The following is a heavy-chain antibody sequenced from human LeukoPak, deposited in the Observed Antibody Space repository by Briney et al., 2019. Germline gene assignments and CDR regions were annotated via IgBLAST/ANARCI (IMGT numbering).Heavy chain of an antibody. V-gene: IGHV3-23*01. CDR2: ISGSGGST. CDR3: ARPHDSRFYFDY. Sequence: GGSLRLSCAASGFTFSSYAMSWVRQAPGKGLEWVSAISGSGGSTYYADSVKGRFTISRDNSKNTLYLQLNSLRAEDTAVYYCARPHDSRFYFDYWGQGTLVTVSS. J-gene: IGHJ4*02. D-gene: IGHD3-22*01. CDR1: GFTFSSYA.